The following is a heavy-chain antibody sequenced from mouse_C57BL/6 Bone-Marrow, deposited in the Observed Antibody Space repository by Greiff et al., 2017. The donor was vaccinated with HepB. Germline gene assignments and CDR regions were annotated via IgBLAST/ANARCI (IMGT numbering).Heavy chain of an antibody. J-gene: IGHJ2*01. V-gene: IGHV1-5*01. CDR3: TRPHYGSSNYFDY. CDR1: GYTFTSYW. CDR2: IYPGNSDT. Sequence: VQLQQSGTVLARPGASVKMSCKTSGYTFTSYWMHWVKQRPGQGLEWIGAIYPGNSDTSYNQKFKGKAKLTAVTSASTAYMELSSLTNEDSAVYYCTRPHYGSSNYFDYWGQGTTLTVSS. D-gene: IGHD1-1*01.